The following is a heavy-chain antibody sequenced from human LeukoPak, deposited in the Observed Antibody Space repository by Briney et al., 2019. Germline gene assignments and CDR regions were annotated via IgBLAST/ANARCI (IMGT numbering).Heavy chain of an antibody. D-gene: IGHD3-9*01. CDR1: GFTFSSYW. J-gene: IGHJ6*03. Sequence: PGGSLRLSCAASGFTFSSYWMHWVRQAPGKGLVWVSRINSDGSSTSYADSVKGRFTISRDNAKNTRYLQMHSLRAEDTAVYYCARDSGALRYFDYLPSEYYYMDVWGKGTTVTVSS. CDR2: INSDGSST. V-gene: IGHV3-74*01. CDR3: ARDSGALRYFDYLPSEYYYMDV.